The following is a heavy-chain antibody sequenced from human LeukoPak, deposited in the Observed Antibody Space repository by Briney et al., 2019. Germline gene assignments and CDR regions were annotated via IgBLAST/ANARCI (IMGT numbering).Heavy chain of an antibody. J-gene: IGHJ4*02. CDR3: AREDSSGWFDY. V-gene: IGHV1-18*01. D-gene: IGHD6-19*01. Sequence: ASVKVSCKASGYTFTSYGISWVRQAPGQGLEWMGWISAYNGNTNYAQKLQGRVTMTTATSTNTAYMELRSLRSDDTAVYYCAREDSSGWFDYWGQGTLVTVSS. CDR2: ISAYNGNT. CDR1: GYTFTSYG.